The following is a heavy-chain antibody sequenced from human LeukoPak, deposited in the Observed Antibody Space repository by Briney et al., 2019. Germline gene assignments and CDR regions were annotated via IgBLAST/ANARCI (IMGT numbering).Heavy chain of an antibody. CDR3: ARAFYGYTYGKIDY. J-gene: IGHJ4*02. V-gene: IGHV3-64*02. CDR1: GFTLSSHA. CDR2: ISSNGGST. Sequence: GGSLRLSCAASGFTLSSHAMHWVRQAPGKGLEYVSVISSNGGSTYYADSVKGRFTISRDNSKNTLYLQLGSLRAEDMAVYYCARAFYGYTYGKIDYWGQGTLVTVSS. D-gene: IGHD5-18*01.